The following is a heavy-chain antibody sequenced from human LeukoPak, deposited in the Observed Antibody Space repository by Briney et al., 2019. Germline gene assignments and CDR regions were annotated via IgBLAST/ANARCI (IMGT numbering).Heavy chain of an antibody. V-gene: IGHV3-23*01. J-gene: IGHJ5*02. D-gene: IGHD4-17*01. CDR2: ISGRGGST. Sequence: GGSLRLSCAASGFTFSSYEMRWVRPPPGKGREWVCIISGRGGSTYYADSVKGRFTISRDNSKNTLYLQMNSLRAEDTAVYYCAKEAFYGPLTWFDPWGQGTLVTVSS. CDR3: AKEAFYGPLTWFDP. CDR1: GFTFSSYE.